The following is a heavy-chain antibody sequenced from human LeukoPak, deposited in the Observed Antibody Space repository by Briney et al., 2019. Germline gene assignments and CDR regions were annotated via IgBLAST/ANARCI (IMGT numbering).Heavy chain of an antibody. CDR1: GFTFSIYS. CDR2: IRSSGTTV. CDR3: VGCSGGTCSDFDY. Sequence: GGSLRLFCAASGFTFSIYSMNWVRQAPGKGLEWVSYIRSSGTTVYYADSVKGRFTISRDNAKNSLYLQMNSLRAEDTAVYYCVGCSGGTCSDFDYWGRGTLVTVSS. V-gene: IGHV3-48*01. D-gene: IGHD2-15*01. J-gene: IGHJ4*02.